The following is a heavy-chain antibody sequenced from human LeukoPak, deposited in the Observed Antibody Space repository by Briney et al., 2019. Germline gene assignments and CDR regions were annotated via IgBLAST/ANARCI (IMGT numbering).Heavy chain of an antibody. CDR1: GGSISSYY. CDR2: IYYSGST. J-gene: IGHJ4*02. Sequence: PSETLSLTCTVSGGSISSYYWSWIRQPPGKGLEWIGYIYYSGSTNYNPSLKSRVTISVDTSKNQFSLKLSSVTAADTAVYYCARLDYGDYGPIFDYWAREPWSPSPQ. D-gene: IGHD4-17*01. CDR3: ARLDYGDYGPIFDY. V-gene: IGHV4-59*08.